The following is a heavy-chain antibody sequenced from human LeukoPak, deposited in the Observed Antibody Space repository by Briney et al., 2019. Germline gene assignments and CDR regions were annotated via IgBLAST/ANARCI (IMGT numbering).Heavy chain of an antibody. CDR2: ISTYNGNV. D-gene: IGHD2-2*01. J-gene: IGHJ5*02. Sequence: ASVKVSCKASGYSFTYYNIMWVRQAPGQGLEWMGWISTYNGNVRYAQTVQDRVTMTTDASTTTVYMEVRGLRSDDTAVYYCAIPPRGYCSTTSCPPGTWGQGTLVTVSS. CDR3: AIPPRGYCSTTSCPPGT. V-gene: IGHV1-18*01. CDR1: GYSFTYYN.